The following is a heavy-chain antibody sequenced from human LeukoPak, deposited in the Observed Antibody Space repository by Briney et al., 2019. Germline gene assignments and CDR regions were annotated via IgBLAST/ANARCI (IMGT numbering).Heavy chain of an antibody. D-gene: IGHD2-15*01. CDR3: ARYGFSAVWQGGWHAFDI. CDR2: INPTTGDT. V-gene: IGHV1-46*01. Sequence: ASVKVSCKASGYTFTSYYMHWARQAPGQGLEWMGTINPTTGDTTYAQKFQGRLTMTRDMSTSTVYMELSSLTSEDTAVFYCARYGFSAVWQGGWHAFDIWGQGTVATVSS. J-gene: IGHJ3*02. CDR1: GYTFTSYY.